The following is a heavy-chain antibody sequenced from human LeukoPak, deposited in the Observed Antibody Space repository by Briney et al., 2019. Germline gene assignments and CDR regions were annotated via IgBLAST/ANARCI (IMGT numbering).Heavy chain of an antibody. J-gene: IGHJ4*02. CDR1: GFTFNSYG. D-gene: IGHD6-19*01. V-gene: IGHV3-30*12. CDR3: ARRSGIAVAGAFDY. Sequence: GRSLRLSCAASGFTFNSYGIHWVRQAPGKGLEWVAFIRFDGSNNYYADSVKGRFTISRDNSKNTLYLQMNSLRAEDTAVYYCARRSGIAVAGAFDYWGQGTLVTVSS. CDR2: IRFDGSNN.